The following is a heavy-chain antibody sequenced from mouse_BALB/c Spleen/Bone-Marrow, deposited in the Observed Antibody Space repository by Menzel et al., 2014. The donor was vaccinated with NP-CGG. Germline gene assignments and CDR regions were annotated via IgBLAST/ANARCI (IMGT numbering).Heavy chain of an antibody. CDR2: IDPANGNT. Sequence: VQLQQSGAELVKSGASVKLSCTASGFNIKDTYMHWVKQRPEQGLEWIGRIDPANGNTKYDPKFQGKATITADTSSNTAYLQLSSLTSEETAVYYCARYYYGSSYFHCWRQSTPLPVSS. J-gene: IGHJ2*01. CDR3: ARYYYGSSYFHC. D-gene: IGHD1-1*01. V-gene: IGHV14-3*02. CDR1: GFNIKDTY.